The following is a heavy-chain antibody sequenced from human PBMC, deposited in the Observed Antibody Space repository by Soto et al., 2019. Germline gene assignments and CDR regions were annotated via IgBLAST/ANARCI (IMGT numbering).Heavy chain of an antibody. V-gene: IGHV3-33*08. CDR2: IWFDGSTT. CDR3: GKNHIYYARRGHYSGAGAFVY. D-gene: IGHD3-10*01. J-gene: IGHJ4*02. Sequence: QVHLAESGGGVVQPGRSLRLSCAASGFIFNNFGMHWVRQAPGKGLEWVAVIWFDGSTTYYADSVKGRCTISRDNSKNTLYREINSLRAEDTAVYYWGKNHIYYARRGHYSGAGAFVYWGRGTGVPV. CDR1: GFIFNNFG.